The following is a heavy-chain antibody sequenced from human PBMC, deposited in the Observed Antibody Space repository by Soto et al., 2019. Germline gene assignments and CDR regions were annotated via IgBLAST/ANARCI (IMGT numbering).Heavy chain of an antibody. D-gene: IGHD2-15*01. J-gene: IGHJ4*02. CDR1: GYTFASYG. CDR2: ISAYNGNT. CDR3: ARDRVVTAAWAYYFDY. V-gene: IGHV1-18*01. Sequence: ASVKVSCKTSGYTFASYGISWVRQAPGQGLEWMGWISAYNGNTKFAQKFQGRVTMTTDTSTTTAYMELRGLRSDDTAVYYCARDRVVTAAWAYYFDYWGRGALVTVSS.